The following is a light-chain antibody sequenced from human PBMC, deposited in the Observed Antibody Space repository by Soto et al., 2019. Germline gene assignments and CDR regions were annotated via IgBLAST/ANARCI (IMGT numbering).Light chain of an antibody. Sequence: QSALTQPASVSGSPGQAITMSCTGTSSDVGHYNLVSWYQQHPGKAPKLMIHEGSKRPSGVSDRFSGSKSGNTASLTISGLQAEDEADYYCCSYAGSSGYVFGTGTKLTVL. CDR2: EGS. CDR1: SSDVGHYNL. V-gene: IGLV2-23*01. CDR3: CSYAGSSGYV. J-gene: IGLJ1*01.